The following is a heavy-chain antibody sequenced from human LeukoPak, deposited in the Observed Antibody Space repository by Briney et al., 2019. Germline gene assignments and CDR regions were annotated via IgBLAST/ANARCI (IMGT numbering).Heavy chain of an antibody. CDR1: GDSISSYY. V-gene: IGHV4-59*01. J-gene: IGHJ6*02. D-gene: IGHD5-18*01. CDR3: ARGVARYSYAYYYDMDV. CDR2: IYYSGST. Sequence: SETLSLTCTVSGDSISSYYWSWVRQPPGKGLEWTGYIYYSGSTNYNPSLKSRVTISVDTSRNQFSLKLSSVTAADTAVYYCARGVARYSYAYYYDMDVWGQGTTVTVSS.